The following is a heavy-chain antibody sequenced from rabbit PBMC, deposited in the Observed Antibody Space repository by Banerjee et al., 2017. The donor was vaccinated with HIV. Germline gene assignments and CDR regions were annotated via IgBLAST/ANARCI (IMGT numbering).Heavy chain of an antibody. J-gene: IGHJ4*01. CDR2: ITYGGST. CDR1: EFDFSIYA. CDR3: ARDSAGREDFNL. D-gene: IGHD4-1*01. V-gene: IGHV1S39*01. Sequence: QEQLKESGGGLVQPGGSLKLSCKASEFDFSIYAITWVRQAPGKGLEYIGYITYGGSTHYASWAKGRFTISKTSSTTVTLQMTSLTAADTATYFCARDSAGREDFNLWGQGTLVTVS.